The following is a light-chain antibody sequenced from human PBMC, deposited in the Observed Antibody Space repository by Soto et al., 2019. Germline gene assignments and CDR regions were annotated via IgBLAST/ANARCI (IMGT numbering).Light chain of an antibody. CDR3: QQSYSTLSIS. J-gene: IGKJ5*01. CDR1: ESISRH. CDR2: AAS. V-gene: IGKV1-39*01. Sequence: DIQMTQSPSSLSASVGDRVTITCRASESISRHLNWYQQKPGKAPNLLIYAASTLQNGVPSRFSGSGSGTEFSLTISSLQTEDFATYYCQQSYSTLSISFGQGTRLEIK.